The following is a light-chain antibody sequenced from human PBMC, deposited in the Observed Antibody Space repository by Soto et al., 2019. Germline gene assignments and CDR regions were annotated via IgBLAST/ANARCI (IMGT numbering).Light chain of an antibody. CDR1: SVDVGAYDF. J-gene: IGLJ1*01. Sequence: QSVLTQPHSVSGSPGQSVTIPCTGTSVDVGAYDFVSWYQQHPGKAPKLLIYVVSGRPSGVPHRFSGSKSGNAASLTISGLQAEDEADYYCSSFTTSHTYVFGTGTKLTVL. V-gene: IGLV2-11*01. CDR3: SSFTTSHTYV. CDR2: VVS.